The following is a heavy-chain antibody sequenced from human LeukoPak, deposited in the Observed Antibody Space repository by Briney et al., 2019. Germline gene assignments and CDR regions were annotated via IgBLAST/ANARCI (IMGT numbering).Heavy chain of an antibody. CDR1: GGSFSGYY. CDR3: ARNSPGYWYFDL. Sequence: SETLSLTCAVYGGSFSGYYWSWIRQPPGKGLEWIGEINHSGSTNYNPSLKSRVTMSVDTSKNQFSLKLSSVTAADTAVYYCARNSPGYWYFDLWGRGTLVTVSS. V-gene: IGHV4-34*01. CDR2: INHSGST. D-gene: IGHD4-23*01. J-gene: IGHJ2*01.